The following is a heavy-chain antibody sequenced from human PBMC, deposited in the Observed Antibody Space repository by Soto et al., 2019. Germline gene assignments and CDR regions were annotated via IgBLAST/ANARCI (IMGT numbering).Heavy chain of an antibody. V-gene: IGHV3-53*01. CDR2: LYDVDGS. J-gene: IGHJ3*01. CDR1: GLTISGKKY. CDR3: ATWHEREHPYDV. D-gene: IGHD1-1*01. Sequence: DVQLVESGGGLIQPGESLRLSCAAFGLTISGKKYVAWVRQAPGKGLEWVSGLYDVDGSFYADSVRGRFTTSSDSSKTTVYLQMNDLRPDDTAVYYCATWHEREHPYDVWGQVTTVTVSS.